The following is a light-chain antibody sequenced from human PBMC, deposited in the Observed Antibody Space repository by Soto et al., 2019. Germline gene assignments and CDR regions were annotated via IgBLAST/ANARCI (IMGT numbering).Light chain of an antibody. V-gene: IGKV2-28*01. CDR3: MQALQKPST. CDR1: QSLLHTNGINY. J-gene: IGKJ1*01. Sequence: VVTQSPLSLPVTPGEPASMSCRASQSLLHTNGINYLHWYLQKPGQSPQLLIYLGSHRASGVPDRFSGSGSGTEYTLRISRVEAEDVGIYYCMQALQKPSTFGQGTKVDIK. CDR2: LGS.